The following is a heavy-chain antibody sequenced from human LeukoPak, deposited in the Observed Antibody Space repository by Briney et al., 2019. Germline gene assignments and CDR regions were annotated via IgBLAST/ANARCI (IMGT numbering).Heavy chain of an antibody. CDR1: GFTFSSYS. J-gene: IGHJ4*02. D-gene: IGHD4-23*01. CDR3: ARHDYGGNSGDY. V-gene: IGHV3-48*02. Sequence: LGGSLRLSCAASGFTFSSYSMNWVRQAPGKGLEWVSYIGTSSSTIYYADSVKGRFTISRDNAKNSLYLQMNSLRDEDTAVYYCARHDYGGNSGDYWGQGTLVTVSS. CDR2: IGTSSSTI.